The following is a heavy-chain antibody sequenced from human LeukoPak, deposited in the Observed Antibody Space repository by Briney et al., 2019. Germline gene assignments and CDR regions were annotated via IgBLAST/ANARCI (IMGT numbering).Heavy chain of an antibody. J-gene: IGHJ4*02. D-gene: IGHD3-22*01. V-gene: IGHV3-23*01. Sequence: GSLRLSCAASGFTFSSYAMGWVRPAPGKGLAWVSGISVSGTSTSNADSVKGRFTISRDNPRNTLYLQMNSLRAEDTALYYCAIMHPYYDGNGYWVQWGQGTLVTVSS. CDR1: GFTFSSYA. CDR3: AIMHPYYDGNGYWVQ. CDR2: ISVSGTST.